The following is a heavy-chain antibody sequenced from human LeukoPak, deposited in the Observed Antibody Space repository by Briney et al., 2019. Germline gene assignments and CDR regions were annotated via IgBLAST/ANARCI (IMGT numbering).Heavy chain of an antibody. V-gene: IGHV3-53*01. D-gene: IGHD3-22*01. CDR3: ARDQAPSHYDSSGYWG. J-gene: IGHJ4*02. Sequence: GGSLRLSCAASGFTVSSNYMSWVRQAPGKGLEWVSLIYTGGTTYYADSVKGRFTISRDNSKNTLYLQMNSLRAEDTAVYYCARDQAPSHYDSSGYWGWGQGTLVTVSS. CDR1: GFTVSSNY. CDR2: IYTGGTT.